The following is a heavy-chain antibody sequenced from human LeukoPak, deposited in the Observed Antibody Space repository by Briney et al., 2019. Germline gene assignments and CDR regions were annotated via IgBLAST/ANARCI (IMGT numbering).Heavy chain of an antibody. V-gene: IGHV4-39*01. D-gene: IGHD2/OR15-2a*01. CDR2: IYYSGDT. CDR3: ARHENIIIVPTAHAFDY. Sequence: SETLSLXCTVSGGSISNSNYYWGWIRQPPGKGLEWIGTIYYSGDTYYNPSLESRSPISVDTSKNRFSLKLNSVAAADTAVYFCARHENIIIVPTAHAFDYWGQGTLVTVSS. J-gene: IGHJ4*02. CDR1: GGSISNSNYY.